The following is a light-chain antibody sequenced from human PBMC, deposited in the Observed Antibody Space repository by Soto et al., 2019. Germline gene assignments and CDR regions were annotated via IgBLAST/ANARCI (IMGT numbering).Light chain of an antibody. Sequence: EIVLTQSPGTLSLSPGERATLSCRSTESVVSNYLAWYQLKPGQAPRLLIYGASTRATGIPARFSGSGSGTEFTLTISSLQSEDFAVYYCQQYNNWPTFGQGTKVDI. CDR3: QQYNNWPT. CDR2: GAS. J-gene: IGKJ1*01. V-gene: IGKV3-15*01. CDR1: ESVVSN.